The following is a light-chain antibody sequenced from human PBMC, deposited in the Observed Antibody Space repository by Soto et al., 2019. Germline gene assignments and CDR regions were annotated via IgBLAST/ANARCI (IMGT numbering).Light chain of an antibody. Sequence: SVLTQPASVSGSPGQSITISCTGTSSDVGSYNLVSWYQQHPGKAPKLMIYEVSKRPSGVSNRFSGSKSGNTASLTISGLQAEDEADYYCCSSAGSSIPPHVFGTGTKVTVL. CDR3: CSSAGSSIPPHV. V-gene: IGLV2-23*02. CDR2: EVS. J-gene: IGLJ1*01. CDR1: SSDVGSYNL.